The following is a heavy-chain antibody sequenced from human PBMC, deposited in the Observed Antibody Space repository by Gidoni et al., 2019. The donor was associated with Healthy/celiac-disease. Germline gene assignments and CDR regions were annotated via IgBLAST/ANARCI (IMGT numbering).Heavy chain of an antibody. CDR1: GFTFSSDW. V-gene: IGHV3-15*01. CDR3: TTPYYDILTGSFDY. CDR2: IKSNTYGGTT. J-gene: IGHJ4*02. Sequence: EVQQVESGGGLVKPGGSLRLSWAASGFTFSSDWSGWVRQAPGQGLEWVGRIKSNTYGGTTDYSAPLKGRLTISSDDSKNTLYLQMNSLKTEDTSVYYCTTPYYDILTGSFDYWGQGTLVTVSS. D-gene: IGHD3-9*01.